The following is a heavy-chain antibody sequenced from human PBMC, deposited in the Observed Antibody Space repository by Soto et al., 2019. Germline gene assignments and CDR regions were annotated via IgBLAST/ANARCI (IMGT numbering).Heavy chain of an antibody. D-gene: IGHD2-15*01. Sequence: ASVKVSCKASGYTFTSYAMHWVRQAPGQRLERMGWINAGNGNTKYSQKFQGRVTITRDTSASTAYMELSSLRSEDTAVYYCARVPRDYCSGGSCTPRNNWFDPWGQGTLVTVSS. CDR3: ARVPRDYCSGGSCTPRNNWFDP. CDR2: INAGNGNT. V-gene: IGHV1-3*01. J-gene: IGHJ5*02. CDR1: GYTFTSYA.